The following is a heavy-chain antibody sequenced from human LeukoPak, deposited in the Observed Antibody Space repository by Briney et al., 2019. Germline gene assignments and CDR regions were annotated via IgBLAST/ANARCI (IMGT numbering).Heavy chain of an antibody. Sequence: PSETLCLSCTVSIDSLFGYFWSWIRQPPGGGLEWIGYIYDTGRTNYNPSLKSRVTISAATSKKQFSLKLSSVTAADTAVYYCASYSYYMDVWGKGTTVTVSS. CDR3: ASYSYYMDV. D-gene: IGHD2-15*01. CDR1: IDSLFGYF. V-gene: IGHV4-59*01. CDR2: IYDTGRT. J-gene: IGHJ6*03.